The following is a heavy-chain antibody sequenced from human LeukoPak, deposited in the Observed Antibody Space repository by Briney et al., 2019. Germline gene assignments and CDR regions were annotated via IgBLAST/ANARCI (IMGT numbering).Heavy chain of an antibody. Sequence: GTSLRLSCVASGFSFSSYSIHWVRRVPGKGLEWVAVMSVNGVNKYYADSVRGRFTVSRDISKNTQFLQMNSLRFEDTAVYYCLCLGGYWGQGTLVTVSS. CDR1: GFSFSSYS. CDR2: MSVNGVNK. CDR3: LCLGGY. V-gene: IGHV3-30-3*01. J-gene: IGHJ4*02. D-gene: IGHD2-2*01.